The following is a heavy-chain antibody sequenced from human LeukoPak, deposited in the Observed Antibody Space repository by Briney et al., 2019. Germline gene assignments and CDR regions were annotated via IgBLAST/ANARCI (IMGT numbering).Heavy chain of an antibody. CDR3: ARDVARISDY. Sequence: GGSLRLSCAVSGFTFSTYSMNWVRQTSGKGLEWVSAISSDSNYIYYADSVKGRFTISRDNAKNSLYLQMNSLRPEDAAVYYCARDVARISDYWGQGALVTVSS. CDR1: GFTFSTYS. D-gene: IGHD2-15*01. V-gene: IGHV3-21*01. CDR2: ISSDSNYI. J-gene: IGHJ4*02.